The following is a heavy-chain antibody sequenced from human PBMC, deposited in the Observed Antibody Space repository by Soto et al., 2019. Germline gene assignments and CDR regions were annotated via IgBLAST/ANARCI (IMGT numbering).Heavy chain of an antibody. Sequence: EVQLVESGGVVVQPGGSLRLTCAASAFTFSSYSMNWVRQAPGKGLEWVSSISSSSSYIYYADSVKGRFTISRDNVKNALYLQMNSLRAADTAVYYCASGVLGDTARFDYWGQGTLVTVSS. D-gene: IGHD5-18*01. V-gene: IGHV3-21*01. J-gene: IGHJ4*02. CDR1: AFTFSSYS. CDR3: ASGVLGDTARFDY. CDR2: ISSSSSYI.